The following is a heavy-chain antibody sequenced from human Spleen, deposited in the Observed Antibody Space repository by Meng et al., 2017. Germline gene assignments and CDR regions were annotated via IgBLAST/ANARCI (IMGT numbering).Heavy chain of an antibody. CDR1: GGSFSDYY. CDR2: INHSGST. D-gene: IGHD4-11*01. Sequence: QVQLQRWGVGLFKPSETLSLTCVVSGGSFSDYYWSWIRQPPGKGLEWIGEINHSGSTNYNPSLESRATISVDMSQNNLSLKLSSVTAADSAVYYCARGPTTMAHDFDYWGQGTLVTVSS. J-gene: IGHJ4*02. V-gene: IGHV4-34*01. CDR3: ARGPTTMAHDFDY.